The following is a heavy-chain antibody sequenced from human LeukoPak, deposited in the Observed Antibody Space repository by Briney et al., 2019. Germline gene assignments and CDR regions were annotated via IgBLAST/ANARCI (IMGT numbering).Heavy chain of an antibody. V-gene: IGHV3-74*01. J-gene: IGHJ6*02. CDR1: GFGFSYYW. CDR3: ARDAVDTANAV. D-gene: IGHD5-18*01. Sequence: GGSLRLSCAASGFGFSYYWMHWVRQGSGKGPVWVSRIIGDGTRTDYADSVKGRFTISRDNAKNTLYLQMNSLRAEDTAVYYCARDAVDTANAVWGQGTTVTVSS. CDR2: IIGDGTRT.